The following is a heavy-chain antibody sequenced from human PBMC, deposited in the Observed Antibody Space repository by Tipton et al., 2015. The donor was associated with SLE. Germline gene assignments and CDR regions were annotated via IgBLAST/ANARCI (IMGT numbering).Heavy chain of an antibody. D-gene: IGHD4-17*01. J-gene: IGHJ2*01. CDR3: ARWMGYGDYWYFDL. CDR1: GGSVSSGSYY. V-gene: IGHV4-61*09. Sequence: TLSLTCTVSGGSVSSGSYYWSWIRQPAGKGLEWIGYIYTSGSTNYNPSLKSRVTISADTSKNHLSLKLSSVTAADTAVYYCARWMGYGDYWYFDLWGRGTLYTVSS. CDR2: IYTSGST.